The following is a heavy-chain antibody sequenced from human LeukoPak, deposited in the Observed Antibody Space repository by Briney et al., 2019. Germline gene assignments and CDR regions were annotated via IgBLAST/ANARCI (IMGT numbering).Heavy chain of an antibody. J-gene: IGHJ5*01. V-gene: IGHV4-59*08. CDR3: VLAPNSNWFDF. CDR1: GDSISSFY. Sequence: SETLSLTCSVSGDSISSFYWTWIRQPPGRGLEWIGNIHYSGGSIYNPSLKSRVTISIDTSRKQFFLKLSSVTAADTAVYYCVLAPNSNWFDFWGQGTLVTVSS. D-gene: IGHD2-15*01. CDR2: IHYSGGS.